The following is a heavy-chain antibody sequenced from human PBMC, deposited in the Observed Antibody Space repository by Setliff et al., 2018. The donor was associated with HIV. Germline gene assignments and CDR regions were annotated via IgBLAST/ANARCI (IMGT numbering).Heavy chain of an antibody. CDR1: GGSISSSSSF. CDR3: ARNTRAGDFDY. Sequence: SETLSLTCTVSGGSISSSSSFWGWIRQPPGKGLEWIGYIYIYNSGSTNYNPSLKSRVTISVDTSKNQFSLRLTSVTAADTAVYYCARNTRAGDFDYWGQGTLVTVSS. J-gene: IGHJ4*02. D-gene: IGHD3-10*01. CDR2: IYIYNSGST. V-gene: IGHV4-39*01.